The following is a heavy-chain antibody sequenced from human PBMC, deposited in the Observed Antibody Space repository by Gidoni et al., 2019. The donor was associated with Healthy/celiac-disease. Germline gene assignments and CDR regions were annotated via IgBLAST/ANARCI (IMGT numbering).Heavy chain of an antibody. CDR2: ISSSSSYI. CDR1: GFTFGSYS. D-gene: IGHD3-22*01. Sequence: EVQLVETGGGLVKPGGSLRLSCAASGFTFGSYSMNWVRQAPGKGLEWVSSISSSSSYIYYADSVKGRFTISRENAKNSLYLQMNSLRAEDTAVYYCARSDYYDSSGEGMDVWGQGTTVTVSS. J-gene: IGHJ6*02. V-gene: IGHV3-21*01. CDR3: ARSDYYDSSGEGMDV.